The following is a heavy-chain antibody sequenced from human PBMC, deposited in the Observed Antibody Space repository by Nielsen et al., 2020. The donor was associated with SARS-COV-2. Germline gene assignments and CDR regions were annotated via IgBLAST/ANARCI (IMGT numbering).Heavy chain of an antibody. CDR2: ISDDNTI. V-gene: IGHV3-48*02. D-gene: IGHD3-9*01. CDR1: GFIFNTYG. CDR3: ARDLELLTNYYALDY. Sequence: GESLKISCEASGFIFNTYGMNWVRQAPGKGLEWISYISDDNTIFYADSVKGRFTISRDNAKNSLDLQMNSLRDEDPAVYYCARDLELLTNYYALDYWGQGTLVTVSS. J-gene: IGHJ4*02.